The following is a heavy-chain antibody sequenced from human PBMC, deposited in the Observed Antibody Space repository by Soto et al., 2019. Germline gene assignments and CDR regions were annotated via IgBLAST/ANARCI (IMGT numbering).Heavy chain of an antibody. D-gene: IGHD3-3*01. CDR1: GFTFDSFV. CDR3: AKTDHFGVVTDNWFDP. V-gene: IGHV3-23*01. J-gene: IGHJ5*02. Sequence: ELQLLESGGGLVQPGGSLRLSCVASGFTFDSFVMNWVRQSPGKGLEWVSAISGPADSTYYADSVRGRFSVSRDNSKSTLYLQMNSLRAEDTAVYYCAKTDHFGVVTDNWFDPWGQGTQVTVSS. CDR2: ISGPADST.